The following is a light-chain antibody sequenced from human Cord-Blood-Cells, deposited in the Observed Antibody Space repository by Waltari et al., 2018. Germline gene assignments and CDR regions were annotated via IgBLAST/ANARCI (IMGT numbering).Light chain of an antibody. Sequence: QSALTQPPSASGSPGQSVTISCTGTSSDVGGYNYVSWYQQHPGKAPKLMIYEVSKRPSGVPDRFSCSKSGTTGSLSVSGLQAEDEADYYCSSYAGSNNLVFGGGTKLTVL. CDR1: SSDVGGYNY. CDR2: EVS. J-gene: IGLJ3*02. V-gene: IGLV2-8*01. CDR3: SSYAGSNNLV.